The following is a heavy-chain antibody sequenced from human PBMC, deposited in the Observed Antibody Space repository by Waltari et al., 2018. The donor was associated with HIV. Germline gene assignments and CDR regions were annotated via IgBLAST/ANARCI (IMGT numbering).Heavy chain of an antibody. CDR2: INHSGST. CDR1: GGSFSGYS. J-gene: IGHJ4*02. Sequence: QVQLQQWGAGLLKPSETLSLTCAVHGGSFSGYSWSWIRQPPGKGLEWIGEINHSGSTNYNPSLKSRVTISVDTSKNQFSLKLSSVTAADTAVYYCARAKSRGTTADPSPFDYWGQGTLVTVSS. CDR3: ARAKSRGTTADPSPFDY. V-gene: IGHV4-34*01. D-gene: IGHD4-17*01.